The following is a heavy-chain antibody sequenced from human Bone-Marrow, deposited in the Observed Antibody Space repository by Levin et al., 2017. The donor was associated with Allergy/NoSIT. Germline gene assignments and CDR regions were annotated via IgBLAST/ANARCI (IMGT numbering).Heavy chain of an antibody. CDR3: AKVRRGLDAFDI. CDR2: ITQSGGDT. J-gene: IGHJ3*02. CDR1: GFTFSTSA. Sequence: GGSLRLSCAASGFTFSTSAMSWVRQAPGKGLEWVSSITQSGGDTYYAASVKGRFTISRDNSNNTLYLHMNGLRAADTALYYCAKVRRGLDAFDIWGQGTMVTVSS. D-gene: IGHD3/OR15-3a*01. V-gene: IGHV3-23*01.